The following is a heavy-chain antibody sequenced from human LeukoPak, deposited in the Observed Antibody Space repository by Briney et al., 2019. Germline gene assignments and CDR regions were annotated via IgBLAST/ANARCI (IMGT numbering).Heavy chain of an antibody. CDR3: ARDGYYNPLDY. D-gene: IGHD3-9*01. V-gene: IGHV4-59*01. CDR2: IYHSGST. J-gene: IGHJ4*02. Sequence: ASETLSLTCTVSGDSISTFYWSWIRQPPGKALEWIGYIYHSGSTNYNPSLKSRVTISVDTSKNQFSLMLTSVTAADTAVYYCARDGYYNPLDYWGQGTLVIVSS. CDR1: GDSISTFY.